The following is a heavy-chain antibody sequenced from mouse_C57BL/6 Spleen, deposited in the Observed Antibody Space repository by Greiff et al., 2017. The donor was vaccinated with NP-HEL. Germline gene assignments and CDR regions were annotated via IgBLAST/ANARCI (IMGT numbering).Heavy chain of an antibody. CDR2: IDPSVSYT. CDR1: GYTFTSYW. Sequence: QVQLQQPGAELVMPGASVKLSCKASGYTFTSYWMHWVKQRPGQGLEWIGEIDPSVSYTNYNQKFKGKSTLTVDKSSSTAYMQLSSLTSEDSAVYYCAVYYCGSSHFAYWGQGTLVTVSA. CDR3: AVYYCGSSHFAY. D-gene: IGHD1-1*01. V-gene: IGHV1-69*01. J-gene: IGHJ3*01.